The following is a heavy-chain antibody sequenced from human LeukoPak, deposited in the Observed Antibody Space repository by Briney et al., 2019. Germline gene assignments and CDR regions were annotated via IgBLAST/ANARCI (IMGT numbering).Heavy chain of an antibody. CDR1: GYTFTSYG. J-gene: IGHJ4*02. CDR2: ISAYNGNT. Sequence: ASVKVSCKASGYTFTSYGISWVRQAPGQGLEWMGWISAYNGNTNYAQKLQGRVTMTTDTSTSTAYMELRSLRSDDTAVYYCARYYYGSGDVYFDYWGQGTLVTVSS. V-gene: IGHV1-18*01. D-gene: IGHD3-10*01. CDR3: ARYYYGSGDVYFDY.